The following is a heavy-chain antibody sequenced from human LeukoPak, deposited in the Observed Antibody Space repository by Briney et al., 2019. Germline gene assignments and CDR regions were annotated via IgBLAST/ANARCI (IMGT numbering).Heavy chain of an antibody. J-gene: IGHJ4*02. V-gene: IGHV4-39*01. CDR2: IYYSGSP. D-gene: IGHD6-13*01. CDR3: ARGPTSSSWYDLEIYYFDY. CDR1: GGSISSSSYY. Sequence: PSETLSLTCTVSGGSISSSSYYWGWIRQPPGKGLEWIGSIYYSGSPYYNPSLKSRVTISVDTSKNQFSLKLSSVTAADTAVYYCARGPTSSSWYDLEIYYFDYWGQGTLVTVSS.